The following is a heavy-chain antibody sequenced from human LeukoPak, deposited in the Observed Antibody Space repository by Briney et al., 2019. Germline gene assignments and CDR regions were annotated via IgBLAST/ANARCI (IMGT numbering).Heavy chain of an antibody. J-gene: IGHJ4*02. Sequence: QPGGSLRLSCAASGFTFSDYYMSWIRQAPGKGLEWVSGISTSGGTTSYAESVKGRFAVSRDNPRNTLYMEVNSLRDEDTAVYYCAVMHRYYDGSGYWVQWGQGTLVTVSS. CDR3: AVMHRYYDGSGYWVQ. D-gene: IGHD3-22*01. CDR1: GFTFSDYY. CDR2: ISTSGGTT. V-gene: IGHV3-23*01.